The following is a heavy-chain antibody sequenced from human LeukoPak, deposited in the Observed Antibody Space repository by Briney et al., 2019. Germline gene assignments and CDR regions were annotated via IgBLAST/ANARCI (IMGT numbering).Heavy chain of an antibody. CDR2: IHPSGGST. Sequence: ASVKVSCKASGYTFISYYMHWVRQAPGQGLEWMGIIHPSGGSTSYAQKFQGRVTMTRDTSTSTVYMELSSLRSEDTAVYYCARDRIRFLEWLARNYYYYYGMDVWGQGTTVTVSS. D-gene: IGHD3-3*01. CDR3: ARDRIRFLEWLARNYYYYYGMDV. CDR1: GYTFISYY. J-gene: IGHJ6*02. V-gene: IGHV1-46*01.